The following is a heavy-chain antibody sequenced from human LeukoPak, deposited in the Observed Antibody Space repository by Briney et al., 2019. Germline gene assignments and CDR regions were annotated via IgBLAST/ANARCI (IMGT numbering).Heavy chain of an antibody. CDR2: IIPILGIA. Sequence: ASVKVSCKASGGTFSSYAISWVRQAPGQGLEWMGRIIPILGIANYAQKFQGRVTITADKSTSTACMEPSSLRSEDTAVYYCARSSGRLIAAAESNAFDIWGQGTMVTVSS. CDR1: GGTFSSYA. CDR3: ARSSGRLIAAAESNAFDI. V-gene: IGHV1-69*04. D-gene: IGHD6-13*01. J-gene: IGHJ3*02.